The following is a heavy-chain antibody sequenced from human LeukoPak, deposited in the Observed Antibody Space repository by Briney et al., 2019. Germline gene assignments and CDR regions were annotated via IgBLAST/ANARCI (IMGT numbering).Heavy chain of an antibody. J-gene: IGHJ4*02. V-gene: IGHV1-3*01. CDR3: ARDGAVAGNFDY. Sequence: ASVKVSCKASGYTFTSYAMHWVRQAPGQRLEWMGWINAGNGNTKYSQKFQGRVTIARDTSASTAYMELSSLRSEDTAVYYCARDGAVAGNFDYWGRGTLVTVSS. CDR1: GYTFTSYA. D-gene: IGHD6-19*01. CDR2: INAGNGNT.